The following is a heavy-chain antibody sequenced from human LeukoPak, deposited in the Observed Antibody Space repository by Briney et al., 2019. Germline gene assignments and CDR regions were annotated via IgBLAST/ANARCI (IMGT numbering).Heavy chain of an antibody. CDR3: ARDKRDDYGDYFVY. Sequence: PGGSLRLSCAASGFTFDDYGMSWVRQAPGKGLEWVSGINWNGGSTGYADSVKGRFTISRDNAKNSLYLQMNSLRAEDTALYYCARDKRDDYGDYFVYWGQGTLVTVSS. D-gene: IGHD4-17*01. J-gene: IGHJ4*02. V-gene: IGHV3-20*04. CDR1: GFTFDDYG. CDR2: INWNGGST.